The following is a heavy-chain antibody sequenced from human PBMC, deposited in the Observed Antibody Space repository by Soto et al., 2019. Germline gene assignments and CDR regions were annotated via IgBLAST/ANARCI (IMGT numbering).Heavy chain of an antibody. V-gene: IGHV3-15*07. Sequence: GESLKISCAASGFTFSNAWMNWVRQAPGKGLEWVGRIKSKTDGGTTDYAAPVKGRFTISRDDSKNTLYLQMNSLKTEDTAVYYCTTEREEILYDYWGQGTLVTVSS. CDR3: TTEREEILYDY. J-gene: IGHJ4*02. CDR1: GFTFSNAW. D-gene: IGHD1-26*01. CDR2: IKSKTDGGTT.